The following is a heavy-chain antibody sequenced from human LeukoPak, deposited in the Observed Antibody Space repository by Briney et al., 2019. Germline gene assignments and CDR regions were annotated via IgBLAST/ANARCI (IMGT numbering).Heavy chain of an antibody. D-gene: IGHD3-10*01. V-gene: IGHV4-38-2*01. CDR3: ATNRLSGFGYYYDSGSYYNVAYFDY. CDR2: IYHSVST. J-gene: IGHJ4*02. Sequence: PWETLSLTCAVSGYSISSGYYWGWIRQPPGKGLEWIVSIYHSVSTYYNPSLKSRVTISLDTSKSHFSLKLSSVTAADTAVYYCATNRLSGFGYYYDSGSYYNVAYFDYWGQGTLVTVSS. CDR1: GYSISSGYY.